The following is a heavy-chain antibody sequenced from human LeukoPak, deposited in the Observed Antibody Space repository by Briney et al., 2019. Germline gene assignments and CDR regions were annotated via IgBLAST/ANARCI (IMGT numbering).Heavy chain of an antibody. CDR3: ARPLRGRYSSSSYPADY. Sequence: PGGSLRLSCAASGFTFSSYSMNWVHQAPGKGLEWVSSISSSSSYIYYADSVKGRFTISRDNAKNSLYLQMNSLRAEDTAVYYCARPLRGRYSSSSYPADYWGQGTLVTVSS. J-gene: IGHJ4*02. V-gene: IGHV3-21*01. CDR2: ISSSSSYI. CDR1: GFTFSSYS. D-gene: IGHD6-6*01.